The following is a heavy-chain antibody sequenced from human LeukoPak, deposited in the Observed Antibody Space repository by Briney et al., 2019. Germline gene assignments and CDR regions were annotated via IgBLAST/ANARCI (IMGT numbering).Heavy chain of an antibody. CDR2: IYTSGST. D-gene: IGHD1-26*01. CDR1: GGPISSYY. V-gene: IGHV4-4*07. Sequence: PSETLSLTCTVSGGPISSYYWSWIRQPAGKGLEWIGRIYTSGSTNYNPSLKSRVTMSVDTSKNQFSLKLSSVTAADTAVYYCARDLGSLSGSYYYFDYWGQGTLVTVSS. J-gene: IGHJ4*02. CDR3: ARDLGSLSGSYYYFDY.